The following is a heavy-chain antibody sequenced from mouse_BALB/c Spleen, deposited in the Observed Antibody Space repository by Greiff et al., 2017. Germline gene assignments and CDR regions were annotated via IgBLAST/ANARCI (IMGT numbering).Heavy chain of an antibody. CDR2: ISDGGSYT. Sequence: LVESGGGLVKPGGSLKLSCAASGFTFSDYYMYWVRQTPEKRLEWVATISDGGSYTYYPDSVKGRFTISRDNAKNNLYLQMSSLKSEDTAMYYCARDRGGYDGYYAMDYWGQGTSVTVSS. CDR3: ARDRGGYDGYYAMDY. CDR1: GFTFSDYY. D-gene: IGHD2-2*01. V-gene: IGHV5-4*02. J-gene: IGHJ4*01.